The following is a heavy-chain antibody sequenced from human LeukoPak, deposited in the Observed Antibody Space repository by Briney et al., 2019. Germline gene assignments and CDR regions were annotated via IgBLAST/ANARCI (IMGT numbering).Heavy chain of an antibody. J-gene: IGHJ6*03. CDR3: ARQDKYSSSWYQTYYYYYYMDV. V-gene: IGHV3-7*01. CDR1: GFTFSSYW. CDR2: IKQDGSEK. Sequence: GGSLRLSCAASGFTFSSYWMSWVRQAPGKGLEWVANIKQDGSEKYYVDSVKGRFTISRDNAKNSLYLQMNSLRAEDTAVYYCARQDKYSSSWYQTYYYYYYMDVWGKGTTVTVSS. D-gene: IGHD6-13*01.